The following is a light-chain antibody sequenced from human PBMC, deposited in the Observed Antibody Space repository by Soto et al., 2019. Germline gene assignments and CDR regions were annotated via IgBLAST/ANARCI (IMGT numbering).Light chain of an antibody. V-gene: IGLV2-14*01. CDR1: NSDVAGYDY. J-gene: IGLJ1*01. Sequence: QSALTQPASVSGSPGQSITISCTGTNSDVAGYDYVSWYQQHPGKAPKLMIYEVSNRPSGVSNRFSGSKSGNTASLAISGLQAEDEADYYCSSYTISSTYVFGTGTKLTVL. CDR2: EVS. CDR3: SSYTISSTYV.